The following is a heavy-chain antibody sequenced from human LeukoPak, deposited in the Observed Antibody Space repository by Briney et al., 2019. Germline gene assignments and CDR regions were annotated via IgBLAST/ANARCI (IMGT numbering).Heavy chain of an antibody. Sequence: SETLSLTCTVSGGSFSSYYWSWIRQPPGKGLEWIGSIYYSGSTYYNPSLKSRVTISVDTSKNQFPLKLSSVTAADTAVYYCASLSTVTTNEFDYWGQGTLVTVSS. CDR1: GGSFSSYY. J-gene: IGHJ4*02. CDR2: IYYSGST. V-gene: IGHV4-59*12. D-gene: IGHD4-17*01. CDR3: ASLSTVTTNEFDY.